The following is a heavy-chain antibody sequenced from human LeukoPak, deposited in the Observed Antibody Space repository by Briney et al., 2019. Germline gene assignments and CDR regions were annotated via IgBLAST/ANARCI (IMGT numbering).Heavy chain of an antibody. CDR1: GFTFSSYW. Sequence: GGSLRPSCAASGFTFSSYWMSWVRQAPGKGLEWVANIKQDGSKKSYVDSVKGRFTISRDNAKNSLYLQMNSLRAEDTAIYYCTRVGYIDEGIDYWGQGTLVTVSS. CDR3: TRVGYIDEGIDY. CDR2: IKQDGSKK. D-gene: IGHD5-24*01. V-gene: IGHV3-7*04. J-gene: IGHJ4*02.